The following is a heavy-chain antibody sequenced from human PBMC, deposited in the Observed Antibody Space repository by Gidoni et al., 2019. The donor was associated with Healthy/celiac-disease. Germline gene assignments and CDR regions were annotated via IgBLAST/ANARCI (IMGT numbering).Heavy chain of an antibody. V-gene: IGHV4-30-4*01. CDR1: GGSLRSGDYS. D-gene: IGHD3-3*01. Sequence: QVQLQESGPVLVKPSQTLSLTCTISGGSLRSGDYSWSWIRQPPGKGLEWIGYTYYSGSTYYNPSLKSRVTISVDTSKNQFSLKLSSVTAADTAVYYCARSLMYYDFWSGYSDYYYMDVWGKGTTVTVSS. CDR3: ARSLMYYDFWSGYSDYYYMDV. CDR2: TYYSGST. J-gene: IGHJ6*03.